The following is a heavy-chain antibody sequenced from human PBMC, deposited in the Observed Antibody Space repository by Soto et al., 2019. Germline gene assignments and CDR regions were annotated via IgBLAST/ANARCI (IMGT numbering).Heavy chain of an antibody. CDR3: ARAPGSSSWYAFDI. D-gene: IGHD6-13*01. J-gene: IGHJ3*02. Sequence: SETLSLTCTVSGGSISSYYWSWIRQPPGKGLEWIGDIYYSGSTNYNPYLKSRVTISVDTSKNQFSLKLRSVTAAVTAVDYCARAPGSSSWYAFDIWGQGTMVTVSS. CDR2: IYYSGST. CDR1: GGSISSYY. V-gene: IGHV4-59*01.